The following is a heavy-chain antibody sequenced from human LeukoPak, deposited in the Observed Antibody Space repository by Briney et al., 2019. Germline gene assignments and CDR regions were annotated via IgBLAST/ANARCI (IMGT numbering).Heavy chain of an antibody. J-gene: IGHJ4*02. Sequence: ASVKVSCKASGYTFTGYYMHWVRQAPGQGLEWMGIINPSGGSTSYAQKFQGRVTMTRDTSTSTAYMELRSLRPDDTAVYYCASTLRFLEWLRYWGQGTLVTVSS. CDR3: ASTLRFLEWLRY. D-gene: IGHD3-3*01. CDR1: GYTFTGYY. V-gene: IGHV1-46*01. CDR2: INPSGGST.